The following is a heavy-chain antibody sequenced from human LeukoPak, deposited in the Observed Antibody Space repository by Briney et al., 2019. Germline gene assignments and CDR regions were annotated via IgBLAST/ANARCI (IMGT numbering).Heavy chain of an antibody. CDR3: ASAYCSSATCPLLTTY. Sequence: ASVKVSCKASGYTFTGYYMHWVRQAPGQGLEWMGWINPNSGGTYYAQKFQGRVTMTRDTSISTAYMELTSLTSDDTAVYYCASAYCSSATCPLLTTYWGQGALVTVSS. D-gene: IGHD2-2*01. CDR2: INPNSGGT. CDR1: GYTFTGYY. V-gene: IGHV1-2*02. J-gene: IGHJ4*02.